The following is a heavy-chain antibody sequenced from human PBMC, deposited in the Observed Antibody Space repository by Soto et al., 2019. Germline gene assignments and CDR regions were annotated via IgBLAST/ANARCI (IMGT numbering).Heavy chain of an antibody. CDR3: ARAPTRVGVRGWLFDY. CDR2: IYPGDSDT. V-gene: IGHV5-51*01. D-gene: IGHD6-19*01. Sequence: GESLKISCKGSGYSFTSYWIGWVRQMPGKGLEWMGIIYPGDSDTRYSPSFQGQVTISADKSISTAYLQWSSLKASDTAMYYCARAPTRVGVRGWLFDYWGQGTLVTVSS. J-gene: IGHJ4*02. CDR1: GYSFTSYW.